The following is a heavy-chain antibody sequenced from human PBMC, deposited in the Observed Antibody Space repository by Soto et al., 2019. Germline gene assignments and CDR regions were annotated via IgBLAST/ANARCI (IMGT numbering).Heavy chain of an antibody. J-gene: IGHJ4*02. V-gene: IGHV1-3*05. CDR3: ARAWVVVTAPDY. D-gene: IGHD2-21*02. Sequence: QVQLVQSGAEEKKPGASVKVSCKASGYTFTSYAMHWVRQAPGQRLEWMGWINAGNGNTKYSQKFQGRVTITRDTAAVTAYMELSSLRSEDTAVYYCARAWVVVTAPDYCGQGTLVTVSS. CDR2: INAGNGNT. CDR1: GYTFTSYA.